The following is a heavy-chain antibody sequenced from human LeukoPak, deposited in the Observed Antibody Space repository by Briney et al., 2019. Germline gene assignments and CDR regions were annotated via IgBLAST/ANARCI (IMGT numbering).Heavy chain of an antibody. CDR2: ISNDATKK. V-gene: IGHV3-30-3*01. Sequence: GGSLRLSCAASGLTFSRHAMHWVRQAPGKGLEWVAVISNDATKKYYADSVKGRFTVSRDNSKNMAYLHMDSLRVDDTAVYYCARGDSGCPDLWGQGTLVTVSS. CDR1: GLTFSRHA. J-gene: IGHJ5*02. CDR3: ARGDSGCPDL. D-gene: IGHD1-26*01.